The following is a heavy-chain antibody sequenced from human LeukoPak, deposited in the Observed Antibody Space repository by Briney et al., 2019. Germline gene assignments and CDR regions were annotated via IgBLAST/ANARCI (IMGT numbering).Heavy chain of an antibody. Sequence: SETLSLTCTVSGGSISSYYWSWIRQPPGKGLEGIGYIYYSGSINYNPSLKSRVTISVDTSKNQFSLKLSSVTAADTAVYYCARDRELGYCSGGSCYSNYYYGMDVWGQGTTVTVSS. CDR2: IYYSGSI. CDR1: GGSISSYY. D-gene: IGHD2-15*01. CDR3: ARDRELGYCSGGSCYSNYYYGMDV. J-gene: IGHJ6*02. V-gene: IGHV4-59*01.